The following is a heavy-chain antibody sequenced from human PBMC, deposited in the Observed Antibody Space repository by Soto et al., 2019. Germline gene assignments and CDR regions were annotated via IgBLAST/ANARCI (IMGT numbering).Heavy chain of an antibody. V-gene: IGHV1-69*01. CDR1: GGTFNNYA. CDR2: IIPTFGTG. Sequence: QVLLVQSGPEVKNPGSSVKVSCKASGGTFNNYAINWVRQAPGKGLGWMGGIIPTFGTGNHAQKYQGRVTITANESTTTADMELNSLRSEDTAIYYCASVDGTLVRGGRSSPYEMDVWGQGTTVIVSS. D-gene: IGHD3-10*01. CDR3: ASVDGTLVRGGRSSPYEMDV. J-gene: IGHJ6*02.